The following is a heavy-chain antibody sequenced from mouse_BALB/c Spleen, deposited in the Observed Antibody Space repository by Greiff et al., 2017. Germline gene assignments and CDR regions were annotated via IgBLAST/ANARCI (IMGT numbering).Heavy chain of an antibody. V-gene: IGHV5-6-4*01. CDR1: GFTFSSYT. Sequence: EVQRVESGGGLVKPGGSLKLSCAASGFTFSSYTMSWVRQTPEKRLEWVATISSGGSYTYYPDSVKGRFTISRDNAKNTLYLQMSSLKSEDTAMYYCTREEITTGRFAYWGQGTLVTVSA. CDR2: ISSGGSYT. J-gene: IGHJ3*01. CDR3: TREEITTGRFAY. D-gene: IGHD2-4*01.